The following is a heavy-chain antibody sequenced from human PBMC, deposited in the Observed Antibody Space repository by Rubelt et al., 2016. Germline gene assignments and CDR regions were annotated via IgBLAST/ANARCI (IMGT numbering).Heavy chain of an antibody. CDR1: GFSLSTSGMF. V-gene: IGHV2-5*08. CDR3: AHFDSPGIAAPS. Sequence: QVTLRESGPALVKPTQTLTLTCTFSGFSLSTSGMFVSWIRQPPGKALEWLARIDWDDDKRYRPSLKSRLTITKGTSKNQVVLTMTNMDPVDTATYYCAHFDSPGIAAPSWGQGTPVTVSS. D-gene: IGHD6-13*01. CDR2: IDWDDDK. J-gene: IGHJ5*02.